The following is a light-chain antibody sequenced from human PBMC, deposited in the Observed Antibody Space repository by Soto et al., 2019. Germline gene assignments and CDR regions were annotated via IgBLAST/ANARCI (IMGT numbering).Light chain of an antibody. CDR3: CSYAGSYDVV. CDR1: SSDVGTYNY. J-gene: IGLJ2*01. Sequence: QSALTQPRSVSGPPGQSVSISCSGTSSDVGTYNYVSWYQQHPGKAPKLMIYDVSKRPSGVPDRFSGSKSGNTASLTISGLQAEDEADYYCCSYAGSYDVVFGGGTKVTVL. CDR2: DVS. V-gene: IGLV2-11*01.